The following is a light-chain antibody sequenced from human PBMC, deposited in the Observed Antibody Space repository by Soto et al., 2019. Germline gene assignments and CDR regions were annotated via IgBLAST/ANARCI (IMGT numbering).Light chain of an antibody. J-gene: IGKJ3*01. CDR3: QHYRSSLFS. CDR2: AAS. Sequence: ETVLTQAPGTLSFFPGERATLPYRASQSVSSTFLAWYQQKPGQAPRLLIYAASSRATGIPDRFSGSGSGTDFTLTISRLVPEGFGAYCCQHYRSSLFSLGLGTKV. V-gene: IGKV3-20*01. CDR1: QSVSSTF.